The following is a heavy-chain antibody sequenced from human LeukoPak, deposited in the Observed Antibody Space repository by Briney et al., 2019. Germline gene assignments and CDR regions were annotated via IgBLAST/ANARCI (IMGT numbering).Heavy chain of an antibody. Sequence: SETLSLTCTVSGGSISGYYWTWIRQPPGKGLEWIGYIYYSGSTSYNPSLKSRVTISIDTSKSQFYLTLNSVTAADTAVYYCAREVVAAAEVDYWGQGTLVTVSS. CDR2: IYYSGST. V-gene: IGHV4-59*12. CDR1: GGSISGYY. CDR3: AREVVAAAEVDY. D-gene: IGHD6-13*01. J-gene: IGHJ4*02.